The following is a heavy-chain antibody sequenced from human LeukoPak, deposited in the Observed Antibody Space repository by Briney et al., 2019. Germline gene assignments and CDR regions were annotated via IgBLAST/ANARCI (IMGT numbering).Heavy chain of an antibody. CDR2: IIPIFGTA. D-gene: IGHD6-13*01. CDR3: ARDGGAAYYYYYYMGV. CDR1: GGTFSSYA. Sequence: ASVKVSCKASGGTFSSYAISWVRQAPGQGLEWMGRIIPIFGTANYAQKFQGRVTITTDESTSTAYMELSSLRSEDTAVYYCARDGGAAYYYYYYMGVWGKGTTVTVSS. J-gene: IGHJ6*03. V-gene: IGHV1-69*05.